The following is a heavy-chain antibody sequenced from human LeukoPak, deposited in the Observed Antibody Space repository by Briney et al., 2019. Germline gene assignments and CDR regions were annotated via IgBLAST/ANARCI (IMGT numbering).Heavy chain of an antibody. CDR2: ISSNGGST. V-gene: IGHV3-64*01. CDR1: GFTLSSYG. J-gene: IGHJ4*02. CDR3: ARAYCGDDCALDY. Sequence: GGSLRLSCAASGFTLSSYGMHWVRQAPGKGLEYISAISSNGGSTEYANSVKGRFTISRDNSKDTLYLQMDSLRGEDMAVYYCARAYCGDDCALDYWGQGALVTVSS. D-gene: IGHD2-21*02.